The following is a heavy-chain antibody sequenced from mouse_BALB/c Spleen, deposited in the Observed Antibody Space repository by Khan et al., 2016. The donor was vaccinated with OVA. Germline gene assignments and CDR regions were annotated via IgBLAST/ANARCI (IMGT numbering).Heavy chain of an antibody. V-gene: IGHV1S56*01. J-gene: IGHJ4*01. CDR1: GYTFTTYY. Sequence: QVQLQQSGPELVKPGASVRISCKASGYTFTTYYIHWVRQRPGQGLEWIGWIYPGNVNTKYNERFKGKATLTADKSSSTAYIHLSSLTSEDSAVYCAARDGYFVGDAMDYWGQGTSVTVSS. CDR3: ARDGYFVGDAMDY. D-gene: IGHD2-3*01. CDR2: IYPGNVNT.